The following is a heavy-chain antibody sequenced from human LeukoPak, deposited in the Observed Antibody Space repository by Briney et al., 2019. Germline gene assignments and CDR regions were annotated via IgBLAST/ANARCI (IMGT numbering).Heavy chain of an antibody. CDR3: ARGDYSKKSNDY. J-gene: IGHJ4*02. CDR2: IKEDGSMT. CDR1: GFTFSTYW. D-gene: IGHD4-11*01. Sequence: GGSLRLSCAASGFTFSTYWMTWVRQAPGKGLEWVAHIKEDGSMTRSIDSVKGRFTISRDNAKSSLYLQMNSLRSEDTAVYYCARGDYSKKSNDYWGQGTLVTVSS. V-gene: IGHV3-7*03.